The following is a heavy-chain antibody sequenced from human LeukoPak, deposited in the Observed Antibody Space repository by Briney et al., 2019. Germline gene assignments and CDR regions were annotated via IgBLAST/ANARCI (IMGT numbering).Heavy chain of an antibody. Sequence: SETLSLTCTVSGGSISSYYWSWIRQPPGKGLEWIGSIYYSGSTYYNPSLKSRVTISVDTSKNQFSLKLSSVTAADTAVYYCARHVRTIVVVPAATPHYFDYWGQGTLVTVSS. V-gene: IGHV4-59*05. CDR2: IYYSGST. CDR3: ARHVRTIVVVPAATPHYFDY. D-gene: IGHD2-2*01. CDR1: GGSISSYY. J-gene: IGHJ4*02.